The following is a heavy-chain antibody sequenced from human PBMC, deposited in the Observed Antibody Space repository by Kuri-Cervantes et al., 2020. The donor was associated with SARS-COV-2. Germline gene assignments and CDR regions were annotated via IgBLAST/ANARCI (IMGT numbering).Heavy chain of an antibody. CDR1: GGSINNNY. D-gene: IGHD4-17*01. CDR2: IYYTGSA. J-gene: IGHJ5*02. CDR3: ARGMRYGELNWFDP. V-gene: IGHV4-59*12. Sequence: SETLSLTCTVSGGSINNNYWTWIRQPPGEGLDWIAFIYYTGSATYNPTLKSRVTVSVDTSKNQFSLKMTSVTAADTAVYYCARGMRYGELNWFDPWGQGTLVTVSS.